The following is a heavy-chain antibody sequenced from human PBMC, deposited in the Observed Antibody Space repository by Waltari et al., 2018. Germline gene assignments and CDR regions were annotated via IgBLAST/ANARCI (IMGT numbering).Heavy chain of an antibody. V-gene: IGHV3-30*02. CDR1: GFNFTLFG. CDR3: VKGNEIDY. Sequence: QVHLVESGGGVVQPGGSRRRSCAAPGFNFTLFGMHWVRQAPGKGLEWVSFISYDGSNENYADSVKGRFTMSRDNSKKMLYVQMNNLRAEDSAVYYCVKGNEIDYWGQGTLVTVSS. J-gene: IGHJ4*02. CDR2: ISYDGSNE. D-gene: IGHD1-1*01.